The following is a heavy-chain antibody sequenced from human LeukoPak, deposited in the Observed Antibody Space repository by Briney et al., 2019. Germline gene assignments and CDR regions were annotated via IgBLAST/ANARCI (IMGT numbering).Heavy chain of an antibody. CDR3: ATHYGDNGGFDY. J-gene: IGHJ4*02. CDR1: GYTFTRYG. Sequence: ASVKVSCKASGYTFTRYGISWVRQAPGQGLEWMGWISGYNGNTNYAQKLQGRVTMTTDTSTSTAYMELRSLRSEDTAVYYCATHYGDNGGFDYWGQGTLVTVSS. V-gene: IGHV1-18*01. D-gene: IGHD4-17*01. CDR2: ISGYNGNT.